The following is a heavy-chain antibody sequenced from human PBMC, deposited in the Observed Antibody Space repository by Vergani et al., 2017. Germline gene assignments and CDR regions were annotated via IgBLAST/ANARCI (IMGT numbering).Heavy chain of an antibody. J-gene: IGHJ3*02. CDR2: TWYEGNNN. CDR1: SFKLGDYG. V-gene: IGHV3-33*06. D-gene: IGHD3-16*02. Sequence: QVQLVESGGGVVQPGRSLRLSCTPSSFKLGDYGMHWVRQAPGRGLEWVSMTWYEGNNNYYADSVKGRFTISKDISKNTLYLQMNSLRAEDTAVYYCAKAMGGLRLGELSLLAAFDIWGQGTMVTVSS. CDR3: AKAMGGLRLGELSLLAAFDI.